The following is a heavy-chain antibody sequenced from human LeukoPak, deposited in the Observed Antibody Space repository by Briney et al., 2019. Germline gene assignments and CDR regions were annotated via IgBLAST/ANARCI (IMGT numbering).Heavy chain of an antibody. J-gene: IGHJ4*02. D-gene: IGHD3-10*01. Sequence: GGSLRLSCAASGFTFSSYWMHWVRQAPGKGLVWVSRINSDGSSTSYADSVKGRFIISRDNAKNTLYLQMNSLRAEDTAVYYCLVRGIVNFDYFDYWGQGTLVTVSS. CDR3: LVRGIVNFDYFDY. CDR1: GFTFSSYW. V-gene: IGHV3-74*01. CDR2: INSDGSST.